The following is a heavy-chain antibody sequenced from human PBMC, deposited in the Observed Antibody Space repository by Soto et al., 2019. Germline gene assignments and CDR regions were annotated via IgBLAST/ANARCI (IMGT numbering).Heavy chain of an antibody. CDR3: AKEVGDRSAYYYDPNLFAS. CDR2: ISCDGSNK. V-gene: IGHV3-30*18. Sequence: GGSLRLSCAASGFIFSNYAMHWVRRAPGKGLEWVGLISCDGSNKYYADSMKGRFTISRDNAKNTLFLQMNSLRPEDTAVYHCAKEVGDRSAYYYDPNLFASRDRGSLVIVSA. D-gene: IGHD3-22*01. CDR1: GFIFSNYA. J-gene: IGHJ5*01.